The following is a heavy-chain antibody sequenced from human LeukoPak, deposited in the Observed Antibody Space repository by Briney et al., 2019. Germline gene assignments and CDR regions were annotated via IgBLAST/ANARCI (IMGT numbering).Heavy chain of an antibody. CDR1: GFTFSSYS. Sequence: PGGSLRLSCAASGFTFSSYSMNWVRQAPGKGLEWVSSISSSSGTIYYADSVKGRFTVSRDNAKNSLYLQMNSLRAEDTAVYYCARASVVPASSSPIYWGQGTLVTVSS. CDR3: ARASVVPASSSPIY. CDR2: ISSSSGTI. D-gene: IGHD2-2*01. J-gene: IGHJ4*02. V-gene: IGHV3-21*01.